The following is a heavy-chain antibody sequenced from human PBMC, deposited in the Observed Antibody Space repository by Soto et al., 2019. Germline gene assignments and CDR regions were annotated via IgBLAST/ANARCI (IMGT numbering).Heavy chain of an antibody. CDR3: AGRAAAGYMDV. CDR2: INHSGST. Sequence: SETLSLTCAVYGGSFSGYYWSWIRQPPGKGLEWIGEINHSGSTNYNPSLKSRVTISVDTSKNQFSLKLSSVTAADTAVYYCAGRAAAGYMDVWGKGTTVTVS. J-gene: IGHJ6*03. CDR1: GGSFSGYY. V-gene: IGHV4-34*01. D-gene: IGHD6-13*01.